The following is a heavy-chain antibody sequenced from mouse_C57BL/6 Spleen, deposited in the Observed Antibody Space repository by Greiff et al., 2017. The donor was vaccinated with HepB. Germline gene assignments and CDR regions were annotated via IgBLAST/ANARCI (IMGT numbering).Heavy chain of an antibody. D-gene: IGHD2-5*01. CDR2: IDPANGNT. CDR3: ARCSYYYSNLNWYFDV. J-gene: IGHJ1*03. V-gene: IGHV14-3*01. CDR1: GFNIKNTY. Sequence: VQLQQSVAELVRPGASVKLSCTASGFNIKNTYMHWVKQRPEQGLEWIGRIDPANGNTKYAPKFLGKATITADTSSKTAYLQLSSLTSEDTAIYYCARCSYYYSNLNWYFDVWGTGTTVTVSS.